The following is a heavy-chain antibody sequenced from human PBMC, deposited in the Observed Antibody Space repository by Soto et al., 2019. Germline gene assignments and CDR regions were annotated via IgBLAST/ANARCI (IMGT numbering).Heavy chain of an antibody. D-gene: IGHD3-22*01. J-gene: IGHJ3*02. CDR1: GGSFSGYY. V-gene: IGHV4-34*01. CDR2: INHSGST. Sequence: PSETLSLTCAVYGGSFSGYYWSWIRQPPGKGLEWIGEINHSGSTNYNPSLKSRVTISVDTSKNQFSLKLSSVTAADTAVYYCATTKYASSGSYTFQFAFDIWGPGTMVTVSS. CDR3: ATTKYASSGSYTFQFAFDI.